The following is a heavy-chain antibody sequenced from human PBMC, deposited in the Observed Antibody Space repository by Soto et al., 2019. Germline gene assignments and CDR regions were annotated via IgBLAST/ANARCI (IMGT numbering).Heavy chain of an antibody. CDR1: GYTFTSYD. CDR3: ASGLAVARTPFDP. D-gene: IGHD6-19*01. V-gene: IGHV1-8*01. CDR2: MNPNSGNT. J-gene: IGHJ5*02. Sequence: ASVKVSCKASGYTFTSYDINWVRQATGQGLEWMGWMNPNSGNTGYAQKFQGRVTMTRNTSISTAYMELSSLTSEDTAVYYCASGLAVARTPFDPWGQRPLVTVSS.